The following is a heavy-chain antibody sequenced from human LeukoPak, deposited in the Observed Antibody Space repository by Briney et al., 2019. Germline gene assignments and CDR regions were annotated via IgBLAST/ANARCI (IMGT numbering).Heavy chain of an antibody. D-gene: IGHD2-2*01. Sequence: PGGSLRLSCAASGFTFSDYYMSWIRQAPGKGLEWVSYISSSGSTKYYADSVKGRFTISRDNAKDSLYLQMNSLRAEDTAVYYCARADRSSTSCYEFDYWGQGTLVTVSS. CDR1: GFTFSDYY. CDR3: ARADRSSTSCYEFDY. V-gene: IGHV3-11*04. J-gene: IGHJ4*02. CDR2: ISSSGSTK.